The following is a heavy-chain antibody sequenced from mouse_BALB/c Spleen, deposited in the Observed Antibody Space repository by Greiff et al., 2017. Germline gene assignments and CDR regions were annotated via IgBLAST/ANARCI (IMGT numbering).Heavy chain of an antibody. CDR1: GFTFSSYY. Sequence: EVKLMESGGGLVKLGGSLKLSCAASGFTFSSYYMSWVRQTPEKRLELVAAVNSNGGSTYYPDTVKGRFTISRDNAKNTLYLQMSSLKSEDTALYYCARHWDFDYWGQGTTLTVSS. J-gene: IGHJ2*01. V-gene: IGHV5-6-2*01. CDR2: VNSNGGST. CDR3: ARHWDFDY. D-gene: IGHD4-1*01.